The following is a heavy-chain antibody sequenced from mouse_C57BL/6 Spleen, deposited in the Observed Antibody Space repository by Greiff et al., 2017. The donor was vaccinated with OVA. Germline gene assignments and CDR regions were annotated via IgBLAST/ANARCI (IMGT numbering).Heavy chain of an antibody. D-gene: IGHD1-1*01. Sequence: QVQLKESGAELVRPGASVTLSCKASGYTFTDYEMHWVKQTPVHGLEWIGAIDPETGGTAYNQKFKGKAILTADKSSSTAYMELRSLTSEDSAVYYCTRSPITTVVATGGYYFDYWGQGTTLTVSS. J-gene: IGHJ2*01. CDR3: TRSPITTVVATGGYYFDY. V-gene: IGHV1-15*01. CDR1: GYTFTDYE. CDR2: IDPETGGT.